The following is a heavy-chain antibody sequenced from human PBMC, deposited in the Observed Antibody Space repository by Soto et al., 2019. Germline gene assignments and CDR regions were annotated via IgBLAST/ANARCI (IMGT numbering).Heavy chain of an antibody. V-gene: IGHV5-51*01. J-gene: IGHJ3*02. D-gene: IGHD3-22*01. Sequence: GESLKISCKGSGHSFTSYWIGWVRQMPGKGLEWMGIIYPGDSDTRYSPSFQGQVTISADKSISTAYLQWSSLKASDTAMYYCARHYYYYDSSGQYAFDIWGQGTMVTVSS. CDR3: ARHYYYYDSSGQYAFDI. CDR2: IYPGDSDT. CDR1: GHSFTSYW.